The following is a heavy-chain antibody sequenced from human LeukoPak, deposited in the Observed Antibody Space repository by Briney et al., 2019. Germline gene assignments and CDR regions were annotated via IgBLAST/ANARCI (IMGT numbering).Heavy chain of an antibody. V-gene: IGHV1-69*01. CDR3: ARVRVTMVRGVIITFGAFDI. D-gene: IGHD3-10*01. CDR1: GGTFSSYA. Sequence: GASVKVSCKASGGTFSSYAISWVGQAPGQGLEWMGGIIPIFGTANDAQKFQGRVTITADESTSTAYMELSSLRSEDTAVYYCARVRVTMVRGVIITFGAFDIWGQGTMVTVSS. J-gene: IGHJ3*02. CDR2: IIPIFGTA.